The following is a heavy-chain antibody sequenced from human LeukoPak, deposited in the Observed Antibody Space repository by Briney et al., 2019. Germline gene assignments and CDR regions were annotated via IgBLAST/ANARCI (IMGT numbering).Heavy chain of an antibody. J-gene: IGHJ6*04. D-gene: IGHD6-13*01. CDR3: AREALVWGYYYYGMDV. CDR1: CASISSGGYY. Sequence: PSETLSLTCTVSCASISSGGYYSGWIRQHPGKGLQWIVYIYYSGSTYYNPSLKSRVTISVDTSKNQFSLKLSSVTAADTAVYYCAREALVWGYYYYGMDVWGKGTTVTVSS. CDR2: IYYSGST. V-gene: IGHV4-31*03.